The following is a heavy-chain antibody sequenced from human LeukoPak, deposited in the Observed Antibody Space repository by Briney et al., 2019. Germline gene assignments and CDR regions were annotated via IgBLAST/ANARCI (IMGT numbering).Heavy chain of an antibody. CDR1: GYTPTELS. Sequence: ASVKVSCKVSGYTPTELSMHWVRQAPGKGLEWMGGFDPEDGETIYAQKFQGRVTMTEDTSTDTAYMELSSLRSEDTAVYYCATQGANYDYVWGSYRKWFDPWGQGTLVTVSS. CDR3: ATQGANYDYVWGSYRKWFDP. D-gene: IGHD3-16*02. V-gene: IGHV1-24*01. J-gene: IGHJ5*02. CDR2: FDPEDGET.